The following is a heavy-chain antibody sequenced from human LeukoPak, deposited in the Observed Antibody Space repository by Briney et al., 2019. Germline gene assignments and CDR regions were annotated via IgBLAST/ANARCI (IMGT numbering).Heavy chain of an antibody. CDR1: GYTFTSYG. CDR3: AREVGAGGFDY. CDR2: IIPIFGTT. J-gene: IGHJ4*02. Sequence: SVKVSCKASGYTFTSYGISWVRQAPGQGLEWMGGIIPIFGTTNYARKFQGRVTMTRDMSTSTVYMELSSLRSEDTAVYYCAREVGAGGFDYWGQGTLVTVSS. V-gene: IGHV1-69*05. D-gene: IGHD1-26*01.